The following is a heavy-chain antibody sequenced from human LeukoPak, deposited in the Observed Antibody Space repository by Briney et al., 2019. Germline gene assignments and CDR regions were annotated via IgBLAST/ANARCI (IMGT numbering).Heavy chain of an antibody. J-gene: IGHJ5*02. CDR2: IIAGNGNP. CDR1: GYTFTKYT. V-gene: IGHV1-3*01. CDR3: ARDSGTEEGWFDP. Sequence: ASVKVSCKPSGYTFTKYTLHWVRQAPGQRLQWMGWIIAGNGNPRYSQNFQGRVTFTRDTSATTAYMELSSLKFEDTAVYYCARDSGTEEGWFDPWGQGTLVTVSS.